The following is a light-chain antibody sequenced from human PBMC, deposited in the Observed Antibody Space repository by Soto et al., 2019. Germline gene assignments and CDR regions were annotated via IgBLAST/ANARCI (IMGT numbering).Light chain of an antibody. CDR2: DVD. CDR1: SNDVGDYHY. J-gene: IGLJ2*01. V-gene: IGLV2-11*01. CDR3: CSYAGSYTLV. Sequence: QSALTQPRSVSGSPGQSVTISCTGTSNDVGDYHYVSWYQQHPGKAPKLMIYDVDKWPSGVPDRFSGSKSGNTASLAISGLQAEDEADYYCCSYAGSYTLVFGGGTQLTVL.